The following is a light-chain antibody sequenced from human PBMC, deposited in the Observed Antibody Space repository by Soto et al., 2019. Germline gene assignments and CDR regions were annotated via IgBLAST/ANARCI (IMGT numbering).Light chain of an antibody. CDR1: SSDVGGYNY. J-gene: IGLJ2*01. Sequence: QSVLTQPASVSGSPGQSITISCTGTSSDVGGYNYVSWYQQHPGKAPKLMIYEVSNRPSGVSNRFSGSKSGNTASLTISGHQGEEEADYYCSSYTSTSTVVFGGGTKLPVL. CDR3: SSYTSTSTVV. CDR2: EVS. V-gene: IGLV2-14*01.